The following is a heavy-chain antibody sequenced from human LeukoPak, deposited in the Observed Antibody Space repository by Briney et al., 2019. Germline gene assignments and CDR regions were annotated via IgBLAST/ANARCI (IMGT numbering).Heavy chain of an antibody. V-gene: IGHV3-23*01. CDR2: SGGSGGRT. Sequence: GGSLRLSCAAAGFTFPRRAMSWVRQAPGKGLEWVASSGGSGGRTHYADSVKGRFTISRDNSQNTVYLHMNSLRADDTAVYYCAQEHFDTSGYYSRFDNWGQGTLVTVSS. CDR3: AQEHFDTSGYYSRFDN. J-gene: IGHJ4*02. CDR1: GFTFPRRA. D-gene: IGHD3-22*01.